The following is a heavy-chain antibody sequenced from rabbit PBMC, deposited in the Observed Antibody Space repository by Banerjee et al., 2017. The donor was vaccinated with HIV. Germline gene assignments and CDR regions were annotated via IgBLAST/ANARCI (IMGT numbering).Heavy chain of an antibody. V-gene: IGHV1S40*01. D-gene: IGHD4-1*01. J-gene: IGHJ4*01. Sequence: QSLEEAGGDLVKPGASLTLTCTASGFSFSTSQYMCWVRQAPGKGLEWIACIRAGSSGTTYYASWAKGRFTISKTSSTTMTLKMTSLTAADTATYFCARGDYSRGSGAEYFTLWGQGTLVTVS. CDR1: GFSFSTSQY. CDR2: IRAGSSGTT. CDR3: ARGDYSRGSGAEYFTL.